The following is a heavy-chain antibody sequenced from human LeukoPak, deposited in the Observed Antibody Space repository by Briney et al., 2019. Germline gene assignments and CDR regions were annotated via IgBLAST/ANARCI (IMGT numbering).Heavy chain of an antibody. D-gene: IGHD2-21*02. J-gene: IGHJ4*02. CDR3: AKDSGGGDCYFDY. CDR1: GFAFDEYT. Sequence: GGSLRLSCVASGFAFDEYTFNWVRQAPGKGLEWVSLMSWNGHNTYYSDSVKGRFTISRDNSKNTVYLQMNSLRTEDTALCYCAKDSGGGDCYFDYWGQGTLVTVSS. CDR2: MSWNGHNT. V-gene: IGHV3-43*01.